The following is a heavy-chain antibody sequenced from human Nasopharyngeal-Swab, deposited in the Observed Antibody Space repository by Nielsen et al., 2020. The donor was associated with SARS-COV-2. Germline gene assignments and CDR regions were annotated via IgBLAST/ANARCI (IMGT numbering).Heavy chain of an antibody. CDR2: INSDGSII. Sequence: VRQAPGKGLVWVSRINSDGSIIDYADSVKGRFTISRDTARNTLNLQMNSLRAEDTALYYCVCGETTPSDYWGQGTLVTVSS. CDR3: VCGETTPSDY. V-gene: IGHV3-74*01. J-gene: IGHJ4*02. D-gene: IGHD2-15*01.